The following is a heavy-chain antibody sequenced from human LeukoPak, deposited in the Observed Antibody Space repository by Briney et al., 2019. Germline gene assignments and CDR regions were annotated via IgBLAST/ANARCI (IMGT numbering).Heavy chain of an antibody. CDR3: ARDTTATVSGTHY. V-gene: IGHV1-2*06. CDR1: AYTFTGYY. CDR2: INPNSGGT. J-gene: IGHJ4*02. Sequence: ASVEVSCKASAYTFTGYYMHWVRQAPGQGLEWMGRINPNSGGTNYAQKFQGRVTMTRDTSISTAYMELSRPRSDDTAVYYCARDTTATVSGTHYWDQGTLVTVSS. D-gene: IGHD4-11*01.